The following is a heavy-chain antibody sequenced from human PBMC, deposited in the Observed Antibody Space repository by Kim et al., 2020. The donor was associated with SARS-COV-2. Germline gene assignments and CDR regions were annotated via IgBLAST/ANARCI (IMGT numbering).Heavy chain of an antibody. D-gene: IGHD1-7*01. CDR3: ARTRTTTLWVNYYGMDV. J-gene: IGHJ6*02. CDR1: GFTFSSYG. V-gene: IGHV3-33*08. Sequence: GGSLRLSCAASGFTFSSYGMHWVRQAPGKGLEWVAVIWYDGSNKYYADSVKGRFTISRDNSKNTLYLQMNSLRAEDTAVYYCARTRTTTLWVNYYGMDVWGQGTTVTVSS. CDR2: IWYDGSNK.